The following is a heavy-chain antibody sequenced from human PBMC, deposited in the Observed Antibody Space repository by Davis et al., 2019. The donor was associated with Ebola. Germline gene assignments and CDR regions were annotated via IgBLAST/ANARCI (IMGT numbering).Heavy chain of an antibody. CDR3: ARQHRVTRPLDL. Sequence: MPSETLSLTCGVYNGSLSGFFWSWIRQPPGKGLEWIGYIYYTGSTYYNPSLKSRVAMSVDTSKNQFSLSLSSLTAADTAIYYCARQHRVTRPLDLWGQGTLVTVSS. V-gene: IGHV4-59*04. CDR1: NGSLSGFF. CDR2: IYYTGST. J-gene: IGHJ5*02. D-gene: IGHD1-1*01.